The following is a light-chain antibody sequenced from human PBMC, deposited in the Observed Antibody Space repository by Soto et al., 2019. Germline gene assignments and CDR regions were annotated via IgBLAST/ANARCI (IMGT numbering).Light chain of an antibody. CDR2: GNI. Sequence: QSVLTQPPSVSGSPGQTVTISCTGGSTNVGALFDVHWYQQLPGAAPKLLIYGNINRPSGVPDRFSGSKSGASASLAITGLRDEEEEDYYCQSYDSSLGGSVFGTGTKLTVL. J-gene: IGLJ1*01. CDR1: STNVGALFD. CDR3: QSYDSSLGGSV. V-gene: IGLV1-40*01.